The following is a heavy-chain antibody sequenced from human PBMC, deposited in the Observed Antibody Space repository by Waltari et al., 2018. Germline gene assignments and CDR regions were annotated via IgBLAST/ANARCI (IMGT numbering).Heavy chain of an antibody. CDR2: IISSSSYI. CDR1: GFTFSSYR. CDR3: ARGGKQWLSPFDY. V-gene: IGHV3-21*01. Sequence: EVQLVESGGGLVKPGGSLRLSGAASGFTFSSYRMNWVRQAQGKGLEWFSSIISSSSYISYADSVKGRFTISRDNAKNSLYLQMNSLRAEDTAVYYCARGGKQWLSPFDYWGQGTLVTVSS. D-gene: IGHD6-19*01. J-gene: IGHJ4*02.